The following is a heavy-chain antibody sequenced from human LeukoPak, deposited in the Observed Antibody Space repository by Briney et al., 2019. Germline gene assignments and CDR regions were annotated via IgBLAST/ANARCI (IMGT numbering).Heavy chain of an antibody. J-gene: IGHJ5*02. CDR1: GYTFSSYA. D-gene: IGHD4-17*01. V-gene: IGHV1-69*13. CDR2: IIPIFGTA. CDR3: ARGPYGDYGRWFDP. Sequence: ASVKVSCKASGYTFSSYAISWVRQAPGQGLEWMGGIIPIFGTANYAQKFQGRVTITADESTSTAYMELSSLRSEDTAMYYCARGPYGDYGRWFDPWGQGTLVTVSS.